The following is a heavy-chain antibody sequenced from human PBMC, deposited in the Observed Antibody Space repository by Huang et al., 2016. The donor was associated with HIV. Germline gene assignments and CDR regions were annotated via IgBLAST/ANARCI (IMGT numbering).Heavy chain of an antibody. V-gene: IGHV4-39*01. CDR1: GDFSSSTNYY. CDR2: VYESGST. Sequence: QLQLQESGPGQVKTSETLSLTCTVSGDFSSSTNYYWGWIRQSPGKGREWVGSVYESGSTNYSPSLKGRCTLAVDTSRNQFSLRVNSVTAADTAVYYCASQHIGAAATWFWGRGTQVAVSS. CDR3: ASQHIGAAATWF. D-gene: IGHD6-13*01. J-gene: IGHJ4*02.